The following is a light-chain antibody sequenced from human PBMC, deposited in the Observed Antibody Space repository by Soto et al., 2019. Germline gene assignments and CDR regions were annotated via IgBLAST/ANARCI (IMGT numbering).Light chain of an antibody. CDR2: EVT. CDR3: SSYSSKTPPYV. Sequence: QSVLAQPASVSGSPGQSITISCTGGSSDIGGYNYVSWYQQHPGRAPRLLILEVTNRPSGVPDRFSGSKSGNTASLIIRGLQAEDEVGYFCSSYSSKTPPYVFGTGTKVTVL. CDR1: SSDIGGYNY. J-gene: IGLJ1*01. V-gene: IGLV2-14*01.